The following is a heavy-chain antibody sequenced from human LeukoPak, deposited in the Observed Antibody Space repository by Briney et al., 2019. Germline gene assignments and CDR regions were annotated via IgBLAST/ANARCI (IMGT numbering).Heavy chain of an antibody. J-gene: IGHJ6*02. CDR1: GDSVTTCY. D-gene: IGHD4-11*01. V-gene: IGHV4-59*02. CDR3: ARDGSNWSNDYYHGVDV. Sequence: PSETLSLTCTVSGDSVTTCYWSWIRQPPGKGLEWLGCIYYSGSATYNPSLKSRVTISVDTSKNQSSLKLSSVTAADTAVYYCARDGSNWSNDYYHGVDVWGQGTTVTVSS. CDR2: IYYSGSA.